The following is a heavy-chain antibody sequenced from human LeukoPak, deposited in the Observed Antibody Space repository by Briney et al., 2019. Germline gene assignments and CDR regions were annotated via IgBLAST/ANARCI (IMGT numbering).Heavy chain of an antibody. CDR1: GFTFSSYA. CDR2: ISYDGSNK. D-gene: IGHD2-15*01. CDR3: AKEGPDIVVVVAATQYYFDY. Sequence: GRSLRLSCAASGFTFSSYAMHWVRQAPGKGLEWVAVISYDGSNKYYADSVKGRFTISRDNSKNTLYLQMNSLRAEDTAVYYCAKEGPDIVVVVAATQYYFDYWGQGTLVTVSS. J-gene: IGHJ4*02. V-gene: IGHV3-30*04.